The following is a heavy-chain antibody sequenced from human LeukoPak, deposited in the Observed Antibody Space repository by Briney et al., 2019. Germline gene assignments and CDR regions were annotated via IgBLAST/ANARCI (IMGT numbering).Heavy chain of an antibody. Sequence: PGGSLRLSCAASGFTFSSYAMSWVRQAPGKGLEWVSAISGSGGSTYYADSVKGRFTISRDNSKNTLYLQMNSLRAEDTAVYYCAKDGSSWAVIGYYYYMDVWGKGTTVTVSS. J-gene: IGHJ6*03. CDR2: ISGSGGST. D-gene: IGHD6-13*01. V-gene: IGHV3-23*01. CDR3: AKDGSSWAVIGYYYYMDV. CDR1: GFTFSSYA.